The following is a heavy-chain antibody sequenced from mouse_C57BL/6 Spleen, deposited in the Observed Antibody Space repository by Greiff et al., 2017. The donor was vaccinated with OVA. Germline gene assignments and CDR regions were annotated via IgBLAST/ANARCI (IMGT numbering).Heavy chain of an antibody. CDR3: ARRTTVVAYYFDY. CDR2: IHPNSGST. D-gene: IGHD1-1*01. CDR1: GYTFTSYW. Sequence: QVQLQQPGAELVKPGASVKLPCKASGYTFTSYWMHWVKQRPGQGLEWIGMIHPNSGSTNYNEKFKSKATLTVDKSSSTAYMQLSSLTSEDSAVYYCARRTTVVAYYFDYWGQGTTLTVSS. V-gene: IGHV1-64*01. J-gene: IGHJ2*01.